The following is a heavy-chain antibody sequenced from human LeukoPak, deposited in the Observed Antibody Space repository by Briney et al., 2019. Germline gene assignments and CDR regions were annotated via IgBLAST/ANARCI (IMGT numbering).Heavy chain of an antibody. J-gene: IGHJ4*02. V-gene: IGHV1-18*01. D-gene: IGHD3-16*02. CDR2: ISAYNGNT. CDR1: GYTFTSYG. CDR3: ARDLGRLRLGELSPLFDY. Sequence: ASVKVSCKASGYTFTSYGISWVRQAPGQGLEWMGWISAYNGNTNYAQKLQGRVTVTTDTSTSTAYMELRSLRSDDTAVYYCARDLGRLRLGELSPLFDYWGQGTLVTVSS.